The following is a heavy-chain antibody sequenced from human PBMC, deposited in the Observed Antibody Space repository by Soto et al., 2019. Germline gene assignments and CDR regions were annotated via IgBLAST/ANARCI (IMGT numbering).Heavy chain of an antibody. CDR1: GGSFSGYY. CDR3: ASDCVRASSGYYGFSYYYGMDV. V-gene: IGHV4-34*01. Sequence: SETLSLTCAVYGGSFSGYYWSWIRQPPGKGLEWIGEINHSGSTNYNPSLKSRVTISVDTSKNQFSLKLSSVTAADTAVYYCASDCVRASSGYYGFSYYYGMDVWGQGTTVTVSS. CDR2: INHSGST. J-gene: IGHJ6*02. D-gene: IGHD3-22*01.